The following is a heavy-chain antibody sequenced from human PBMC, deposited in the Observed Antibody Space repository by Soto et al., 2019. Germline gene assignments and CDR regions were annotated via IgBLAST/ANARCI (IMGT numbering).Heavy chain of an antibody. CDR2: IYYSGST. D-gene: IGHD2-8*01. Sequence: QVQLQESGPGLVKPSQTLSLTCTVSGGSISSGGYYWSWIRQHPGKGREWIGYIYYSGSTYYNPSLKIRVTISVNTSKNQFDLQLSSVTAADTAVYYCAGERYCTNGVCYFDYWGQGTLVTVSS. CDR1: GGSISSGGYY. V-gene: IGHV4-31*03. CDR3: AGERYCTNGVCYFDY. J-gene: IGHJ4*02.